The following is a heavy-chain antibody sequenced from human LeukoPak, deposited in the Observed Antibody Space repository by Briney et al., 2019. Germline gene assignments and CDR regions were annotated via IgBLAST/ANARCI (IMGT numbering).Heavy chain of an antibody. CDR3: AKGRGGSRWYSLDY. J-gene: IGHJ4*02. CDR2: ITWNSVTI. D-gene: IGHD6-13*01. CDR1: GFTFDDYA. V-gene: IGHV3-9*01. Sequence: GRSLRLSCAASGFTFDDYAIHWVRQAPGKGLEWVSGITWNSVTIAYGDSVKGRFTISRDNAKNSLYPQMNSLRAEDTALYYCAKGRGGSRWYSLDYWGQGTLVTVSS.